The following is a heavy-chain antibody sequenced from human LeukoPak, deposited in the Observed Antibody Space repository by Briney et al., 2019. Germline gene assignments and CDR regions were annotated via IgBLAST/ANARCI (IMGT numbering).Heavy chain of an antibody. CDR3: ARSGDIVVVVAATYFDY. CDR1: GFTFSSYE. V-gene: IGHV3-48*03. J-gene: IGHJ4*02. D-gene: IGHD2-15*01. Sequence: GGSLRLSCAASGFTFSSYEMNWVRQAPGKGLEWVSYISSSGSTIYYADSVKGRFTISRDNAENSLYLQMNSLRAEDTAVYYCARSGDIVVVVAATYFDYWGQGTLVTVSS. CDR2: ISSSGSTI.